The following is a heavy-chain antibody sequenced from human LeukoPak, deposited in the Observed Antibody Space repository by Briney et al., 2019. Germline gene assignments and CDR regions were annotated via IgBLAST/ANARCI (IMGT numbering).Heavy chain of an antibody. J-gene: IGHJ4*02. CDR1: EFTLRTYW. CDR3: ARSYYDFWSGYNPSDY. CDR2: IKQNGSEK. D-gene: IGHD3-3*01. V-gene: IGHV3-7*01. Sequence: GGSLRLSCAASEFTLRTYWMSWVRQAPGKGLEWVANIKQNGSEKYYVDSVKGRFTISRDNAKNSLYLQMNSLRAEDTAVYYCARSYYDFWSGYNPSDYWGQGTLVTVSS.